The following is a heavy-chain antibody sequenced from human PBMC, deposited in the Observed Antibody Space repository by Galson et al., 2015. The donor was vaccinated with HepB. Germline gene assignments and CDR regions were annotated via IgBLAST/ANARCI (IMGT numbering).Heavy chain of an antibody. J-gene: IGHJ3*02. CDR1: GFTFSSYA. Sequence: SLRLSCAASGFTFSSYAMNWVRQAPGKGLEWVSGIGGSGGSTYYADSVKGRFTISRDNSKNTLFLQMSSLRAEDSALYYCAKVDNGNFYRAAFDMWGQGTMVTVSS. D-gene: IGHD1-26*01. CDR2: IGGSGGST. V-gene: IGHV3-23*01. CDR3: AKVDNGNFYRAAFDM.